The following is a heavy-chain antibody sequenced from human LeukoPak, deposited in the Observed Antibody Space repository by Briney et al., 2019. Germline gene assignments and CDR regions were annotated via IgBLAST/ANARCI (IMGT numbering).Heavy chain of an antibody. CDR1: GGTFSSYA. D-gene: IGHD4-17*01. Sequence: SVKVTCKASGGTFSSYAISWVRQAPAQGLEWMGRIIPIFGTANYAQKFQGRVTITTDESTSTAYMELSSLRFEDTAVYYCAVPVTTKNYYYYYIDVWGKGTTVTVSS. CDR2: IIPIFGTA. V-gene: IGHV1-69*05. J-gene: IGHJ6*03. CDR3: AVPVTTKNYYYYYIDV.